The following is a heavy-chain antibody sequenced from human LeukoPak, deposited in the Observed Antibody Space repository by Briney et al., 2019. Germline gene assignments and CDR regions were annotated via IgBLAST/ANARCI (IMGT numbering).Heavy chain of an antibody. Sequence: SETLSLTCTVSGGSVSSGDYYCNGIRQPPGQGLEWIGNIFYSGSTNYNPSLKSRVTISLDTSKNQFSLKLTSVTAADTAVYYCAREACSDGSCGVLDSWGQGTLVTVSS. CDR3: AREACSDGSCGVLDS. V-gene: IGHV4-61*08. CDR2: IFYSGST. D-gene: IGHD2-15*01. J-gene: IGHJ4*02. CDR1: GGSVSSGDYY.